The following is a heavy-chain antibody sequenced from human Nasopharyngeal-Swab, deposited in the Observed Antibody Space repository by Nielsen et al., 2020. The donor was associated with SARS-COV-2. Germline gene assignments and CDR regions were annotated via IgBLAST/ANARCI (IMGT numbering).Heavy chain of an antibody. D-gene: IGHD3-3*01. CDR2: INSDGSST. Sequence: GGSLRLSCAASGFTFSSYWMHWVRQAPGKGLVWVSRINSDGSSTSYADSVKGRFTISRDNAKNTLYLQMNSLRAEDTAVYHCARYFPRPLDFWNHLSVSHLLYYYGMDVWGQGTTVTVSS. CDR3: ARYFPRPLDFWNHLSVSHLLYYYGMDV. CDR1: GFTFSSYW. V-gene: IGHV3-74*01. J-gene: IGHJ6*02.